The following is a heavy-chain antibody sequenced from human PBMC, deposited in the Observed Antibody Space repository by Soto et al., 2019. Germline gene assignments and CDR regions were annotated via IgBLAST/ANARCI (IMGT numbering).Heavy chain of an antibody. D-gene: IGHD1-1*01. J-gene: IGHJ4*02. CDR1: GFTVSNNY. CDR2: IFGNGDT. Sequence: ELQLVASGGGLVQPGGSLRLSCAASGFTVSNNYVRWVRQAPGKGLEWVSLIFGNGDTRYADSVKGRFTIYRDSSSNTLYLQMNSQRVEDTAVYYCARDGTYNWVGGQGIDVTVSS. CDR3: ARDGTYNWV. V-gene: IGHV3-66*01.